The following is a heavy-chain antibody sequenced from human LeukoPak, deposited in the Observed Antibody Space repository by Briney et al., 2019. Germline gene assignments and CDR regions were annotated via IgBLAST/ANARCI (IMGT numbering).Heavy chain of an antibody. CDR3: ASRGFGEPFDY. V-gene: IGHV3-7*01. J-gene: IGHJ4*02. Sequence: GGSLRLSCAASGFTFSSYWMSWVRQAPGKGLEWVATIKQDGSEEYYVDSMKGRFTISRDSAKNSLSLQMNSLRAEDTAVYYCASRGFGEPFDYWGQGTLVTVSS. D-gene: IGHD3-10*01. CDR2: IKQDGSEE. CDR1: GFTFSSYW.